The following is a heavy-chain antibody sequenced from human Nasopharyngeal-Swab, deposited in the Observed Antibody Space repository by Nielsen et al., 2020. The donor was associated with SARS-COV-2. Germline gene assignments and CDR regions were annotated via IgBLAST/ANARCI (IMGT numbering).Heavy chain of an antibody. CDR1: GGTFRNYG. CDR2: VMPKFNTA. J-gene: IGHJ5*02. Sequence: SVKVSCKTSGGTFRNYGISWVRQAPGQGLEWMGGVMPKFNTANYAQKFQDRVTITADESTSTVYLELISLTSDDTAIYYCARDSDYGDYIGWFDPWGQGTLVTVSS. CDR3: ARDSDYGDYIGWFDP. D-gene: IGHD4-17*01. V-gene: IGHV1-69*13.